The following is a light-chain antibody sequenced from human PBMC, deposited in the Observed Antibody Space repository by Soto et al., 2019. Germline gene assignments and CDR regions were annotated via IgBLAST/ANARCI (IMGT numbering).Light chain of an antibody. J-gene: IGLJ1*01. V-gene: IGLV2-14*01. CDR1: NSNIGAYNF. CDR2: VVT. Sequence: QSALTQPASVSGSPGQSITISCTGTNSNIGAYNFVSWYQQNPGKAPKLIIYVVTNRPSGVSDRFSGSKSGNTASLTISGLQAEDEAYYYCSSYASGTQVFGTWTKVTV. CDR3: SSYASGTQV.